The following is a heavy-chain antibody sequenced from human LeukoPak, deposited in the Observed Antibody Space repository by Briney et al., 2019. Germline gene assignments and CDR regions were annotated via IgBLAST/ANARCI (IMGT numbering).Heavy chain of an antibody. Sequence: SQTLSLTCTVSGGSISSGGYYWSWIRQPPGKGLEWIGYIYHSGSTYYNPSLMSRVTISVARSKNQLSLKLSSVTAAETAVYCCARVPSGREIQHWGQGTLVTVSS. CDR1: GGSISSGGYY. CDR3: ARVPSGREIQH. CDR2: IYHSGST. V-gene: IGHV4-30-2*01. J-gene: IGHJ1*01. D-gene: IGHD3-10*01.